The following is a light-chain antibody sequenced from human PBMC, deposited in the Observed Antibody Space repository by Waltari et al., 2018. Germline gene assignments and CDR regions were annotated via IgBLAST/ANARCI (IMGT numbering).Light chain of an antibody. CDR1: TSDVKNYNF. CDR3: CSYAGSVV. V-gene: IGLV2-23*01. Sequence: QSALTQPASVSGSPGQSITISCTGITSDVKNYNFVPWYQQHPGKAPKLMIYEGTKRPSGVSNRFSGSKSGNTASLTISGLQAEDEADYYCCSYAGSVVFGGGTKLTVL. J-gene: IGLJ2*01. CDR2: EGT.